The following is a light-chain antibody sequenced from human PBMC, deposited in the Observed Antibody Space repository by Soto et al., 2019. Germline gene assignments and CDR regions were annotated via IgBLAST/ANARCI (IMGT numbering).Light chain of an antibody. J-gene: IGLJ2*01. CDR2: DNN. V-gene: IGLV1-51*01. CDR1: SSNIGNNY. Sequence: QSVLTQPPSVSAAPGQTVTISCSGSSSNIGNNYVSWYQQLPGTAPKLLIYDNNKRPSGIPDRFSGSKSGTSATLGVTGLQTGDEADYYCATWDTGLSAHVVFGGGTKLTVL. CDR3: ATWDTGLSAHVV.